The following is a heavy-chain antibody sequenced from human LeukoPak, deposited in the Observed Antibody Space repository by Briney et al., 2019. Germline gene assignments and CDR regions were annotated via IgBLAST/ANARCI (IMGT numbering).Heavy chain of an antibody. CDR2: ISYDGSHK. CDR1: GFTFSFYA. J-gene: IGHJ5*02. Sequence: GGSLRLSCAVSGFTFSFYAMHWVRQASGKGLEWVAVISYDGSHKYYTDSVKGRFTISRDNSKNTLYLQMNSLRAEDTAVYYCATGAYKSDSTGYPTRFDPWGQGTQVTVSS. D-gene: IGHD3-22*01. CDR3: ATGAYKSDSTGYPTRFDP. V-gene: IGHV3-30*04.